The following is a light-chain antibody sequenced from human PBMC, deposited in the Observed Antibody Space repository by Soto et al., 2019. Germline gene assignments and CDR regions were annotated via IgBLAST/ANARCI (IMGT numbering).Light chain of an antibody. Sequence: QSALTQPASVSGSPGQSITISCTGTSSDVGGYNYVSWYQQHPGKAPKLMIYEVSNRPSEVSNRFSGSKSGNTASLTISGLLAEDEGNYYCSSYTSGSTLVVFGGGTKVIVL. CDR3: SSYTSGSTLVV. J-gene: IGLJ2*01. CDR1: SSDVGGYNY. V-gene: IGLV2-14*01. CDR2: EVS.